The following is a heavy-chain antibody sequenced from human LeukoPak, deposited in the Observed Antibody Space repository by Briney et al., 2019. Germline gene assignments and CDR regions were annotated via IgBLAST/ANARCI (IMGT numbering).Heavy chain of an antibody. CDR2: ISYDGSST. Sequence: GGSLRLSCAASGFILSSYAMHWVRQAPGKGLEWVAVISYDGSSTYYADSVKGRFTISRDNSKNTLCLQMNSLRAEDTAVYYCAKDQGVSWTFDIWGQGTMVTVSS. V-gene: IGHV3-30*18. CDR1: GFILSSYA. D-gene: IGHD3-10*01. J-gene: IGHJ3*02. CDR3: AKDQGVSWTFDI.